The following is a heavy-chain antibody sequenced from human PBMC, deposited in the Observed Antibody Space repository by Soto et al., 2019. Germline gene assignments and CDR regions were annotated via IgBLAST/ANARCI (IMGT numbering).Heavy chain of an antibody. D-gene: IGHD4-17*01. V-gene: IGHV4-39*01. J-gene: IGHJ6*02. Sequence: SETLSLTCTVSVGSISSSNYYWGWIRQPPGKGLEWIGSIYYSGSTYYNPSLKSRVTISVDTSKNQFSLKLSSVTAADTAVYYCARLPSTTDYYYYGMDVWGQGTTVT. CDR1: VGSISSSNYY. CDR3: ARLPSTTDYYYYGMDV. CDR2: IYYSGST.